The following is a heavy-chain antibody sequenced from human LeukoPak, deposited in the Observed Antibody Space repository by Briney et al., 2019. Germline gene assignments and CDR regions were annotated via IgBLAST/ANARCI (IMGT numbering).Heavy chain of an antibody. CDR3: ARSEMIAAAGAFDI. J-gene: IGHJ3*02. V-gene: IGHV3-53*01. D-gene: IGHD6-13*01. CDR2: IYSGGST. CDR1: GFTFSTYA. Sequence: PGGSLRLSCAASGFTFSTYAMSWVRQAPGKGLEWVSVIYSGGSTYYADSVKGRFTISRDNSKNTLYLQMNSLRAEDTAVYYCARSEMIAAAGAFDIWGQGTMVTVSS.